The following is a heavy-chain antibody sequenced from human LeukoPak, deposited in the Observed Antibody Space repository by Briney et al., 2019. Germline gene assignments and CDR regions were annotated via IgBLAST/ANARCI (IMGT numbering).Heavy chain of an antibody. CDR2: ISGNGDNT. CDR3: AKDDATGTTSDAFDI. D-gene: IGHD1-1*01. CDR1: GFTFANYA. V-gene: IGHV3-23*01. J-gene: IGHJ3*02. Sequence: GGSLRLSCAASGFTFANYAMTWVRQAPGKGLEWVSAISGNGDNTYYADSAKGRFTISRDNSKNTLYLQMNGLRAEDTAIYYCAKDDATGTTSDAFDIWGQGTMVTVSS.